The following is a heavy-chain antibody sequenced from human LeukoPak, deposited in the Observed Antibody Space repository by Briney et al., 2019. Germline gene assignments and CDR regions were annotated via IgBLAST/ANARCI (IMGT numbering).Heavy chain of an antibody. J-gene: IGHJ4*02. D-gene: IGHD6-19*01. Sequence: HPGGSLRLSCAASGFIFSTYWMNWVRKAPGKGLEWAATIKEDGSEKYYVDSVKGRFTISRDNAKKSMYLQMNSLRAEDTAIYYCARGSLYSSGWSYRRPDYWGQGTLVTVSS. CDR1: GFIFSTYW. V-gene: IGHV3-7*01. CDR3: ARGSLYSSGWSYRRPDY. CDR2: IKEDGSEK.